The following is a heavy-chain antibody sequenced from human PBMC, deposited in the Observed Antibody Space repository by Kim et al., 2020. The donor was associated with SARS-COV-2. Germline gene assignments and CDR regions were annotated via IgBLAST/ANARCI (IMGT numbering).Heavy chain of an antibody. D-gene: IGHD3-22*01. CDR2: MNPNSGNT. Sequence: ASVKVSCKASGYTFTSYDINWVRQATGQGLEWMGWMNPNSGNTGYAQKLHGRVTMTRNTSISTAYMELSSLRSEDTAVYYCARVKRVTMIVVVTRRPSGYNYGMCVWGQGTTVTVSS. CDR1: GYTFTSYD. J-gene: IGHJ6*01. CDR3: ARVKRVTMIVVVTRRPSGYNYGMCV. V-gene: IGHV1-8*02.